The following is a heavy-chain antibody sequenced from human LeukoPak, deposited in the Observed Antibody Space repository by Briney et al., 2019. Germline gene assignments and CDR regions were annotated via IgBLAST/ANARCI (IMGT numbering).Heavy chain of an antibody. CDR2: IYYSGST. CDR1: GGSISSYY. V-gene: IGHV4-59*01. D-gene: IGHD3-22*01. CDR3: ARVEDYYDSSGYYTLGWYFDL. Sequence: SETLSLTCTVSGGSISSYYWSWIRQPPGKGLEWIGYIYYSGSTNYNPSLKSRVTISVDTSKNQFSLKLSFVTAADTAVYYCARVEDYYDSSGYYTLGWYFDLWGRGTLVTVSS. J-gene: IGHJ2*01.